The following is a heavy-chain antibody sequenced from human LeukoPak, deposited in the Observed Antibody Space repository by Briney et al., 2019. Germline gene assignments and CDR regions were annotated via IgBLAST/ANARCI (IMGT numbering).Heavy chain of an antibody. J-gene: IGHJ4*02. V-gene: IGHV4-38-2*02. CDR1: GYSISSGYY. Sequence: KPSETLSLTXTVSGYSISSGYYWGWIRQPPGKGLEWIGSIYHSGSTYYNPSLKSRVTISVDTSKNQFSLKLSSVTAADTAVYFCARDQAFLTTFDYWGQGTLVTVPS. D-gene: IGHD4-11*01. CDR3: ARDQAFLTTFDY. CDR2: IYHSGST.